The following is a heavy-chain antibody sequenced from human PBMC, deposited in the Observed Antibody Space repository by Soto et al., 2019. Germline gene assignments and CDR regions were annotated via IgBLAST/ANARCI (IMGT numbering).Heavy chain of an antibody. CDR1: GGTFSSYT. J-gene: IGHJ6*01. CDR2: IIPIFGTA. V-gene: IGHV1-69*13. CDR3: ARVYYYGSGSSLYYYHCMDV. Sequence: SVKVSCKASGGTFSSYTISWVRQAPGQGLEWMGGIIPIFGTANYAQKFQGRVTITADESTSTAYMELSSLRSEDTAVYYCARVYYYGSGSSLYYYHCMDVWG. D-gene: IGHD3-10*01.